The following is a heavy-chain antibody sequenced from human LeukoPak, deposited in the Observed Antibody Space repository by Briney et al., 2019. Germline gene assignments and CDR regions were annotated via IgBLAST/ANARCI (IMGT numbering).Heavy chain of an antibody. CDR2: MNPKSGST. Sequence: ASVTVFCKTSGYTFTAHDIFWVRQAAGQGLEWMGWMNPKSGSTAYAQKVQGRVTFTRNTSITTAYLDLTNLRYEDTAMYYCARGRQMSINWYFDLWGRGTQVTVAS. CDR3: ARGRQMSINWYFDL. D-gene: IGHD3-10*01. V-gene: IGHV1-8*03. J-gene: IGHJ2*01. CDR1: GYTFTAHD.